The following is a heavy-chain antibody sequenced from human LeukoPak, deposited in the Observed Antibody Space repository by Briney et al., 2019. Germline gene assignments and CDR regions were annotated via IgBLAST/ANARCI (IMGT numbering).Heavy chain of an antibody. CDR1: DYSSGRAYY. Sequence: SETLSLTCTVSDYSSGRAYYWAWVRQPPGKGLDWIGSLFHSGSTYYNPSLKRRLAISVDTSKNQFSLKLNSVTAADTAVYYCARESSFCSSVSCYGYFDYWGQGTLVTVSS. D-gene: IGHD2-2*01. V-gene: IGHV4-38-2*02. CDR3: ARESSFCSSVSCYGYFDY. J-gene: IGHJ4*02. CDR2: LFHSGST.